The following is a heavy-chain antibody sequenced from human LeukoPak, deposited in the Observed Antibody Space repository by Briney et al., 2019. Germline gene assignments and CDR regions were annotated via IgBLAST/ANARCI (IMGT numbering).Heavy chain of an antibody. CDR2: IYYSGST. CDR3: ARVDGPGSWYYGSGGEIL. V-gene: IGHV4-39*07. D-gene: IGHD3-10*01. CDR1: GGSISSSSYY. Sequence: PSETLSLTCTVSGGSISSSSYYWGWIRQPPGKGLEWIGSIYYSGSTYYNPSLKSRVTISVDTSKNQFSLKLSSVTAADTAVYYCARVDGPGSWYYGSGGEILWGSGITVTISS. J-gene: IGHJ6*04.